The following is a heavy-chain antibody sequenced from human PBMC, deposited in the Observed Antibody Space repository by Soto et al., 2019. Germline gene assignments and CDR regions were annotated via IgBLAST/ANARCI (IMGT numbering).Heavy chain of an antibody. J-gene: IGHJ4*02. CDR2: IYSGGST. D-gene: IGHD3-22*01. CDR3: ARASRNYYDSSGYLYYFDY. V-gene: IGHV3-66*01. CDR1: GFTVSSNY. Sequence: GGSLRLSCAASGFTVSSNYMSWVRQAPGKGLEWVSVIYSGGSTYYADSVKGRLTISRDDSKTTLYLQMNSLRAEDTAVYYCARASRNYYDSSGYLYYFDYWGQGTLVTVSS.